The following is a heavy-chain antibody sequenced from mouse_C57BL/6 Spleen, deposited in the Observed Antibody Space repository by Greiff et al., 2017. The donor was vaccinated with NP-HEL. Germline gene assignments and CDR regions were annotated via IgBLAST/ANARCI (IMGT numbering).Heavy chain of an antibody. Sequence: EVKLMESGGGLVQPGGSLSLSCAASGFTFTDYYMSWVRQPPGKALEWLGFIRNKANGYTTEYSASVKGRFTISRDNSQSILYLQMNALRAEDSATYYCARSSYPAMDYWGQGTSVTVSS. CDR2: IRNKANGYTT. D-gene: IGHD2-10*01. J-gene: IGHJ4*01. V-gene: IGHV7-3*01. CDR3: ARSSYPAMDY. CDR1: GFTFTDYY.